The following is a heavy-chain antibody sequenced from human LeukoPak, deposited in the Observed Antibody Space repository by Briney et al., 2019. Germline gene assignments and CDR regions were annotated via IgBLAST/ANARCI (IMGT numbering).Heavy chain of an antibody. D-gene: IGHD6-19*01. CDR1: GFTFSSYS. J-gene: IGHJ4*02. CDR3: ARESRSSGWSGDGDLGLGY. Sequence: GGSLRLSCAASGFTFSSYSMNWVRQAPGKGLEWVSSISSSSSYIYYADSMKGRFTISRDNAKNSLYLQMNSLRAEDTAAYYCARESRSSGWSGDGDLGLGYWGQGTLVTVSS. CDR2: ISSSSSYI. V-gene: IGHV3-21*01.